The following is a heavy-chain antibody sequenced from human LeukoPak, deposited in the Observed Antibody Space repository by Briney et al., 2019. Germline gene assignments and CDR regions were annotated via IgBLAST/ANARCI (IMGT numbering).Heavy chain of an antibody. D-gene: IGHD2-8*02. CDR3: ASFGSTGGPFDY. CDR1: AYTFPAYY. Sequence: ASVKVSCKASAYTFPAYYMHWVRLAPGQGLEWVGWINPNSGGTNYAQKFQGRVTMTRDTSISAAYMELSRLRSDDTAVYFCASFGSTGGPFDYWGQGTLVTVSS. J-gene: IGHJ4*02. V-gene: IGHV1-2*02. CDR2: INPNSGGT.